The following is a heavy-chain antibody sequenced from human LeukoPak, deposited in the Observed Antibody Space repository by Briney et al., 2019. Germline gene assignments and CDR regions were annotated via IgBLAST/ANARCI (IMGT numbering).Heavy chain of an antibody. CDR3: ARDVGYCSGGSCSYNWFDP. CDR2: INHSGST. Sequence: SETLSLTCAVYGGSFSGYYWSWIRQPPGKGLEWIGEINHSGSTNYNPSLKSRVTISVDTSKNQFSLKLSSVTAADTAVYYCARDVGYCSGGSCSYNWFDPWGQGTLVTVSS. CDR1: GGSFSGYY. V-gene: IGHV4-34*01. J-gene: IGHJ5*02. D-gene: IGHD2-15*01.